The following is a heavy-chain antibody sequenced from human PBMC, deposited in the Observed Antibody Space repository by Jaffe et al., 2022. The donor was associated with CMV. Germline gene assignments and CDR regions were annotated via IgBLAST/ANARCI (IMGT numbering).Heavy chain of an antibody. V-gene: IGHV3-66*01. CDR2: IYNDGDT. CDR3: ARDRQVGGTNWFDP. Sequence: DVHLVESGGGLVQPGGSLTLSCAASGFAVSSTYMSWLRQAPVKGLEWLSIIYNDGDTSYAHFVKGRFTISRDTSKNTVYLQMDSLRAEDTAVYYCARDRQVGGTNWFDPWGQGTLVTVSS. D-gene: IGHD1-26*01. J-gene: IGHJ5*02. CDR1: GFAVSSTY.